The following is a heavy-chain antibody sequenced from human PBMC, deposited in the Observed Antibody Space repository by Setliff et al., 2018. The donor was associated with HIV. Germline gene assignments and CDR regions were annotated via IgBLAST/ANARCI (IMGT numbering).Heavy chain of an antibody. D-gene: IGHD2-8*02. CDR1: GDSINSRSYY. CDR2: ILSGGTT. J-gene: IGHJ1*01. Sequence: LSLTCSVFGDSINSRSYYWGWIRQSPGQGLEWIGNILSGGTTFYNPSLKSRVSMSVDTSKNQFSLKVNSVTAADTAVYYCARHGCAGGGCPFQLWGQGTLVTVSS. V-gene: IGHV4-39*01. CDR3: ARHGCAGGGCPFQL.